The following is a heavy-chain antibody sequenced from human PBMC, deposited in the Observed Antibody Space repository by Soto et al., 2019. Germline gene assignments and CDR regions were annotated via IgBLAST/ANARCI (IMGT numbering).Heavy chain of an antibody. CDR3: GKDIGYSYGLNYFAY. V-gene: IGHV3-9*01. D-gene: IGHD5-18*01. CDR1: GFTFDDYA. J-gene: IGHJ4*02. CDR2: ISWNSGSI. Sequence: EVQLVESGGGLVQPGRSLRLSCAASGFTFDDYAMHWVRQAPGKGLEWVSGISWNSGSIGYADSVKGRFTISRDNAKNALYLQMNSLRAEDTALYYCGKDIGYSYGLNYFAYWGQGTLVTVSS.